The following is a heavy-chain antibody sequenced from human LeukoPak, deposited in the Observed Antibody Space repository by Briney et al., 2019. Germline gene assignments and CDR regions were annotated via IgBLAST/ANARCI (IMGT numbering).Heavy chain of an antibody. Sequence: PSETLSLPCTVSGGSISGHYWSWIRQSPEKGLESIAYVFSTGSPNYCPSLESRGTIAVDTSKNQISLTLISVTAADTALYYCARARYYSDAGSYFIDQWRQGTKVTVSS. V-gene: IGHV4-59*11. CDR2: VFSTGSP. CDR1: GGSISGHY. J-gene: IGHJ5*02. CDR3: ARARYYSDAGSYFIDQ. D-gene: IGHD3-10*01.